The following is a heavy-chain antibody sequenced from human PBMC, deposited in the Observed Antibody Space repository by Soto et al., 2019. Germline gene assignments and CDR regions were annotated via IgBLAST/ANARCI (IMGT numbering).Heavy chain of an antibody. D-gene: IGHD2-15*01. V-gene: IGHV2-5*02. CDR2: IYWDDDK. J-gene: IGHJ4*02. CDR3: AHRPSYCSGGSCYSSFDY. CDR1: GFSLSTSGVG. Sequence: QITLKESGPPLVKPTQTLTLTCTFSGFSLSTSGVGVGWIRQPPGKALEWLALIYWDDDKRYSQSLKSRATITKDTSNNQVVLTMTNMDPVDTATYYCAHRPSYCSGGSCYSSFDYWGQGTLVTVSS.